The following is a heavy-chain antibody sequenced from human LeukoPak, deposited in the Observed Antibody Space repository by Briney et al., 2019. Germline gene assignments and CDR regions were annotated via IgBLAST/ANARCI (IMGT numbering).Heavy chain of an antibody. CDR3: ARVKQQLIPHFRNWFDP. Sequence: GGSLRLSCAASGFTFSDYYMSWIRQAPGKGLEWVSYISSSGSTIYYADSVKGRFTISRDNAKNSLYLQMNSLRAEDTAVYYCARVKQQLIPHFRNWFDPWGQGTLVTVSS. J-gene: IGHJ5*02. CDR1: GFTFSDYY. D-gene: IGHD6-13*01. CDR2: ISSSGSTI. V-gene: IGHV3-11*01.